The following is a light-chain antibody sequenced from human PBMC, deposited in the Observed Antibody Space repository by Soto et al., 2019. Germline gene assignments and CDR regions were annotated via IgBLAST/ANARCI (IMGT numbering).Light chain of an antibody. CDR3: QQRSDWPLT. CDR1: LTVSDN. Sequence: EIVLTQSPGTLSLSPGERATLSCRSSLTVSDNFLAWYQQKAGQVPRLVIYGASNRATGIPARFSGSGSGTDFTLTISSLEPEDFAVYYCQQRSDWPLTFGGGTKVDIK. J-gene: IGKJ4*02. V-gene: IGKV3-11*01. CDR2: GAS.